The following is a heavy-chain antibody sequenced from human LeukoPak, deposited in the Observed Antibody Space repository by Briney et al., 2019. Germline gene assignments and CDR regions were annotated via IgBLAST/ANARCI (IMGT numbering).Heavy chain of an antibody. CDR2: IIVGSGNT. CDR1: GFTFSNSA. CDR3: AADRNCNSGNCHPLLFDY. J-gene: IGHJ4*02. V-gene: IGHV1-58*01. D-gene: IGHD2-15*01. Sequence: GTSVKVSCKASGFTFSNSAVQWVRQARGQRLEWIGWIIVGSGNTNYAQKFQERVTITRDMSTSTAYMELSSLRSEDTAVYYCAADRNCNSGNCHPLLFDYWGQGTLVTVFS.